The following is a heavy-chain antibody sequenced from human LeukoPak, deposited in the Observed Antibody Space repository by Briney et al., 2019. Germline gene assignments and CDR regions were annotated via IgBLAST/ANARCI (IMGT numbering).Heavy chain of an antibody. CDR2: IHTSGNT. J-gene: IGHJ4*02. CDR1: GGSISSFY. V-gene: IGHV4-4*09. CDR3: ARLSPYVSGGYYAQFDS. D-gene: IGHD3-22*01. Sequence: SETLSLTCTVSGGSISSFYWSWIRQPPGKGLEWIGYIHTSGNTNYNPSLKSRVTIAVDTSKNQFSLKLSSVTAADTAVYYCARLSPYVSGGYYAQFDSWGQGTLVTVSS.